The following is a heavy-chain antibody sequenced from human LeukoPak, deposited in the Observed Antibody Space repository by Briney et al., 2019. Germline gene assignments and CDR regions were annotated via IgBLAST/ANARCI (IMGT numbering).Heavy chain of an antibody. CDR3: AKSLGVGGYTRYKGFDQ. V-gene: IGHV3-23*01. CDR2: ISNSDGST. D-gene: IGHD5-24*01. CDR1: GFTFSGYA. Sequence: TGGSLRLSCAASGFTFSGYAMNWVRQAPGKGLEWVASISNSDGSTYYADFVKGRFTISRDNSKNTLHLQMNSLRAEDTAVYYCAKSLGVGGYTRYKGFDQWGQGTLVTVSS. J-gene: IGHJ4*02.